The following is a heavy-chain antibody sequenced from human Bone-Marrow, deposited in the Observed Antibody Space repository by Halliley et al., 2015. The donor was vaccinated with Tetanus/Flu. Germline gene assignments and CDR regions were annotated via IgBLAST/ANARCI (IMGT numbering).Heavy chain of an antibody. CDR3: ARTVGSGYYYFDS. J-gene: IGHJ4*02. Sequence: EGVSSITSSRAYIYYAASVRGRFTISRDNAANSLFLQMNNLRVDDTAVYYCARTVGSGYYYFDSWGQGTLVTVSS. CDR2: ITSSRAYI. V-gene: IGHV3-21*01. D-gene: IGHD3-22*01.